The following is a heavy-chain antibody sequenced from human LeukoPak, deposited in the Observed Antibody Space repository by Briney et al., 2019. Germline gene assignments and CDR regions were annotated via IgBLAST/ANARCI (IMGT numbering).Heavy chain of an antibody. CDR3: ARDPYGMDV. V-gene: IGHV4-61*08. Sequence: SETLSLTCTVSGGSVSSSGYYWSWIRQPPGKGLEWIAYIYYSGSTNYNPSLKSRVTISVDTPKNQFSLKMRSVTAADTAVYYCARDPYGMDVWGKGTTVTVFS. CDR1: GGSVSSSGYY. J-gene: IGHJ6*04. CDR2: IYYSGST.